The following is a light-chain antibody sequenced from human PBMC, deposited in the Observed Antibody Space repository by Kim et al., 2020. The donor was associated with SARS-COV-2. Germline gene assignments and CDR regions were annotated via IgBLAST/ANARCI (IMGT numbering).Light chain of an antibody. CDR1: QGVSIN. J-gene: IGKJ2*03. V-gene: IGKV1-39*01. Sequence: SESVGDRVTITCRATQGVSINLSWYQKRPGKAPRLLMYGASTLKSGVPSRFSGSGSGTGFTLTISSLQPEDFAIYYCQQTFSTQYSFGQETKLEI. CDR3: QQTFSTQYS. CDR2: GAS.